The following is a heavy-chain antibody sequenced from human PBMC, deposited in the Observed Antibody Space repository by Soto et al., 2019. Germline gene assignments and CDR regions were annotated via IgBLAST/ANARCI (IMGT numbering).Heavy chain of an antibody. CDR2: ISWNSGSI. Sequence: GGSLRLSCAASGFTFDDYAMHWVRQAPGKGLEWVSGISWNSGSIGYADSVKGRFTISRDNAKNSLYLQMNSLRAEDTALYYCAKDNVAGAVAGIGSWVYWGQGTLVTVSS. CDR1: GFTFDDYA. CDR3: AKDNVAGAVAGIGSWVY. D-gene: IGHD6-19*01. V-gene: IGHV3-9*01. J-gene: IGHJ4*02.